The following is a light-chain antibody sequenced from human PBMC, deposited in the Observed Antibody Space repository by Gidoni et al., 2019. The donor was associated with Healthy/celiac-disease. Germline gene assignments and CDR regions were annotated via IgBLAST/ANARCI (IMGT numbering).Light chain of an antibody. V-gene: IGLV3-1*01. CDR2: QDS. J-gene: IGLJ2*01. CDR1: KLGDKY. CDR3: QAWDSSTVV. Sequence: SYELTQLPSVSVSPGQTASITCPGDKLGDKYACWYQQKPGQSPVLVIYQDSTRPSGIPERFSGSNSGNTATLTISGTQAMDEADYYCQAWDSSTVVFGGGTKLTVL.